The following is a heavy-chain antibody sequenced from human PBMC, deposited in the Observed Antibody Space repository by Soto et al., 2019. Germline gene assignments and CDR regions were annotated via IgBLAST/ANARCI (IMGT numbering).Heavy chain of an antibody. Sequence: GGSLRLSCAASGFTFPNYAMHWVRQVPGKGLEWVAVIAYDGTDRYYADSVKGRFTISRDNSKNTLYLQMNSLRPEDTAVYYCAREWLRNFYYYYYGMDVWGQGTTVT. CDR3: AREWLRNFYYYYYGMDV. CDR1: GFTFPNYA. J-gene: IGHJ6*02. D-gene: IGHD5-12*01. V-gene: IGHV3-30*03. CDR2: IAYDGTDR.